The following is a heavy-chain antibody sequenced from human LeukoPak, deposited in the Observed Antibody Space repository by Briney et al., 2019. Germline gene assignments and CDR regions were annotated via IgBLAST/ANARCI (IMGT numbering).Heavy chain of an antibody. J-gene: IGHJ5*02. V-gene: IGHV5-51*01. D-gene: IGHD3-3*01. CDR3: ARIREYYDFWSGYSGPQNWFDP. CDR2: IYPGDSDT. Sequence: GESLKISCKGSGYSFTSYWIGWVRQMPGKGLEWMGIIYPGDSDTRYSPSFQGQVTISADKSISTAYLQWSSLEASDTAMYYCARIREYYDFWSGYSGPQNWFDPWGQGTLVTVSS. CDR1: GYSFTSYW.